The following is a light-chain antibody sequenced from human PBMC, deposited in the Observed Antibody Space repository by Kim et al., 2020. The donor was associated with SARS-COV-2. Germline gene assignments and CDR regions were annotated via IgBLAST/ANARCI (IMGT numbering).Light chain of an antibody. J-gene: IGLJ2*01. CDR1: SLRSYY. CDR2: GKN. CDR3: NSRDSSGNPYVV. Sequence: SSALTQDPAVSVALGQTVRITCQGDSLRSYYASWYQQKPGQAPVLVIYGKNNRPSGIPDRFSGSSSGNTASLTITGAQAEDEADYYCNSRDSSGNPYVVFGGGTKLTVL. V-gene: IGLV3-19*01.